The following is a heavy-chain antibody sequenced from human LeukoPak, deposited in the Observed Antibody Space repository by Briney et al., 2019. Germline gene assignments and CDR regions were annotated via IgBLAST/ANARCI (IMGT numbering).Heavy chain of an antibody. J-gene: IGHJ2*01. CDR1: GFTFSSYA. CDR3: ARSQGGTMSLRHFDL. CDR2: INSGGNA. D-gene: IGHD3-22*01. V-gene: IGHV3-53*01. Sequence: GGSLRLSCAASGFTFSSYALYWVRQAPGKGLEWVSVINSGGNAYYADSVKGRFTISRDNSKNMLYLQMNSLRAEDTAVYYCARSQGGTMSLRHFDLWGRGTLVTVSS.